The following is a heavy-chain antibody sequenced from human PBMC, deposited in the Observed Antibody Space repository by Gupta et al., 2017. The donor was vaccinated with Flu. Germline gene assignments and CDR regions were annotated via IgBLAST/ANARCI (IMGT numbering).Heavy chain of an antibody. CDR2: ISGSGGST. Sequence: EVQLLESGGGLVQPGGSLRLSCAASGFTFSSYAMSWVRQAPGKGLEWVSAISGSGGSTYYADSVKGRFTISRDNSKNTLYLQMNSLRAEDTAVYYCAKEPSLLRSIIGDAFDIWGQGTMVTVSS. D-gene: IGHD4-17*01. CDR3: AKEPSLLRSIIGDAFDI. V-gene: IGHV3-23*01. CDR1: GFTFSSYA. J-gene: IGHJ3*02.